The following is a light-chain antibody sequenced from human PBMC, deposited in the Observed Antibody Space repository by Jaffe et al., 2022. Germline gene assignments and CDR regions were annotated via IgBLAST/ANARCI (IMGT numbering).Light chain of an antibody. Sequence: QSALTQPPSASGSPGQSVTISCTGTSNDVGEFDYVSWYQQHPGKAPKIILYEVTKRPSGVPDRFSGSKSGNTASLTVSGLQAEDEAHYYCSSYAGNSLWVFGGGTKVTVL. CDR3: SSYAGNSLWV. CDR1: SNDVGEFDY. CDR2: EVT. V-gene: IGLV2-8*01. J-gene: IGLJ3*02.